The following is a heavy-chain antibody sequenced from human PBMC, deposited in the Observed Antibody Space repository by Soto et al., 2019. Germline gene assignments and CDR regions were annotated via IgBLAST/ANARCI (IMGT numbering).Heavy chain of an antibody. D-gene: IGHD3-22*01. CDR1: GGSITSSSYY. J-gene: IGHJ4*02. CDR2: IYYTGST. V-gene: IGHV4-39*01. Sequence: PSETLSLTCTVSGGSITSSSYYWGWIRQPPGKGLEWIGSIYYTGSTYYNPSLKSRVTISVDTSKNQFSLKLRSVTAADTAVYYCMLGSGWKDFDYWGQGTLVTAPQ. CDR3: MLGSGWKDFDY.